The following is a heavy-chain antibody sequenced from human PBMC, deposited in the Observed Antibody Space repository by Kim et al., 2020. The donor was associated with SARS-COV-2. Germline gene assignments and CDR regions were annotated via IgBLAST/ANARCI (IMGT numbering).Heavy chain of an antibody. D-gene: IGHD2-2*01. CDR3: ARVPVVPAATAHPFDY. J-gene: IGHJ4*02. Sequence: GGSLRLSCAASGFTFSSYSMNWVRQAPGKGLEWVSSISSSSSYIYYADSVKGRFTISRDNAKNSLYLQMNSLRAEDTAVYYCARVPVVPAATAHPFDYWGQGTLVTVSS. CDR1: GFTFSSYS. CDR2: ISSSSSYI. V-gene: IGHV3-21*01.